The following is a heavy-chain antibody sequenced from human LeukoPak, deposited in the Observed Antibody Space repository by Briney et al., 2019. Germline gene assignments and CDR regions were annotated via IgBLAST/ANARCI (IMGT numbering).Heavy chain of an antibody. V-gene: IGHV4-59*01. J-gene: IGHJ4*02. Sequence: SETLSLTCTVSGGSISSYYWGWIRQPPGKGLEWIGYIYYSGSTNYNPSLKSRVTISVDTSKNQFSLKLISVTAADTAVYYCARATPLVVVTATRFDYWGQGTLVTVSS. D-gene: IGHD2-21*02. CDR1: GGSISSYY. CDR2: IYYSGST. CDR3: ARATPLVVVTATRFDY.